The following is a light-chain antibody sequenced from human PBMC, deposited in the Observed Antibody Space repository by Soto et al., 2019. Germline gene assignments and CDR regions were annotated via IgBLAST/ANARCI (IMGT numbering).Light chain of an antibody. Sequence: QSVLTQPASVSGSPGQSITISCTGTSSDVGDYNYVSWYQQHPGKAPKVMIYDVSNRPSGVSNRFSGSKSGNTATLTISGLQAEDEADKYCSSNTSSSTHVFGTGTKVTV. CDR2: DVS. V-gene: IGLV2-14*01. J-gene: IGLJ1*01. CDR1: SSDVGDYNY. CDR3: SSNTSSSTHV.